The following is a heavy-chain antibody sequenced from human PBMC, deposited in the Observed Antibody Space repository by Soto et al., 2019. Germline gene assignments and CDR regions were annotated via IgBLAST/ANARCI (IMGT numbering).Heavy chain of an antibody. J-gene: IGHJ5*02. CDR3: ARGGLSRGNWFDP. CDR2: INSGNGNT. V-gene: IGHV1-18*04. CDR1: GYTFKTFG. D-gene: IGHD2-2*01. Sequence: QVQLVQSGPEVKKPGASVKVSCKTSGYTFKTFGIAWVRQAPGQGLEWMVWINSGNGNTNLAQKFQGRVSMTIETSTTTAYMELKSLKSDDTAVYYCARGGLSRGNWFDPWGQGTLVTVSS.